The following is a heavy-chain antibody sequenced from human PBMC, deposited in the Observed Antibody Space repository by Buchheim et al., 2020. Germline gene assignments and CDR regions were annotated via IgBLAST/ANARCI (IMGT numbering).Heavy chain of an antibody. CDR2: INHSGIT. J-gene: IGHJ4*02. D-gene: IGHD6-19*01. Sequence: QVQLQQWGAGLLKPSETLSLTCAVYGGSFSDYVWHWIRQPPGKGLEWIGEINHSGITKYNPSLKSRVTISVDTSKHQFSLKLTSVTAADTAVYHCASARTGWYPMGIWDQGTL. CDR3: ASARTGWYPMGI. V-gene: IGHV4-34*01. CDR1: GGSFSDYV.